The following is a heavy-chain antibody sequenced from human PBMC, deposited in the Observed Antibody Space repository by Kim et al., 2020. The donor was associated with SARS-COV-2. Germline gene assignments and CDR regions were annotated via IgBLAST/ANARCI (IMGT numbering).Heavy chain of an antibody. CDR3: ARGYCSGGSCYPDP. J-gene: IGHJ5*02. D-gene: IGHD2-15*01. V-gene: IGHV4-59*09. Sequence: NPSHKSRVTISVDTSKNQFSLKLSSVTAADTAVYYCARGYCSGGSCYPDPWGQGTLVTVSS.